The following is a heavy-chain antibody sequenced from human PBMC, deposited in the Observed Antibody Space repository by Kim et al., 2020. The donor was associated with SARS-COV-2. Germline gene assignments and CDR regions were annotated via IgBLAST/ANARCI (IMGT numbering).Heavy chain of an antibody. CDR2: IYPGDSGT. J-gene: IGHJ3*01. CDR3: ARSYGDQAFDV. Sequence: GESLKISGKGSGYTFTTSWIAWVRQMPGKGLEYMGIIYPGDSGTRYNQSFEGQVTISDDKSISTVFLHWGSLKASDTAMYYCARSYGDQAFDVWGQGTM. V-gene: IGHV5-51*01. D-gene: IGHD4-17*01. CDR1: GYTFTTSW.